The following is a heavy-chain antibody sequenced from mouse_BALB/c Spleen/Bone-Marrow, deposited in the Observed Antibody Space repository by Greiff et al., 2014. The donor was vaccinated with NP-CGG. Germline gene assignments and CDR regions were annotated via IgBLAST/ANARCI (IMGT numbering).Heavy chain of an antibody. CDR1: GFTFSSFG. CDR3: ARDVPLYDVGYFDY. CDR2: ISSGSSTI. D-gene: IGHD2-14*01. J-gene: IGHJ2*01. Sequence: DVHLVESGGGLVQPGGSRKLSCAASGFTFSSFGMHWVRQAPEKGLEWVAYISSGSSTIYYADTVKGRFTISRDNPKNTLFLQMTSLRSEGTAMYYCARDVPLYDVGYFDYWGQGTTLTVSS. V-gene: IGHV5-17*02.